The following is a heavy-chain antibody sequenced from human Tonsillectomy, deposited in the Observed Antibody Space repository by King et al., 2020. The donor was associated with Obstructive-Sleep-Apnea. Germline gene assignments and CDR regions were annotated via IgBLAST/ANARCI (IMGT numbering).Heavy chain of an antibody. D-gene: IGHD6-19*01. CDR3: ARDFVAADYYYYGMDV. Sequence: QLQESGPGLVKPSETLSLTCTVSGGSISSSSYYWGWIRQPPGKGLEWIGSIYYSGSTYYNPSLKSRVTISVDTSKNQFSLKLSPVTAADTAVYYCARDFVAADYYYYGMDVWGQGTTVTVSS. CDR1: GGSISSSSYY. CDR2: IYYSGST. J-gene: IGHJ6*02. V-gene: IGHV4-39*07.